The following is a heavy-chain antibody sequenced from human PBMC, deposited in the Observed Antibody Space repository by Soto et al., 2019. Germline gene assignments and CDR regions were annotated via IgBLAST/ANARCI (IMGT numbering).Heavy chain of an antibody. Sequence: ASVKVSCKASGYTFTSYGISWVRQAPGQGLEWMGWVSAYNGNTNYAQKLQGRVTMTTDTSTSTAYMELRSLRSDDTAVYYCAIAHTATWKGAFDIWGQGTMVTVSS. V-gene: IGHV1-18*01. D-gene: IGHD5-18*01. CDR3: AIAHTATWKGAFDI. CDR2: VSAYNGNT. CDR1: GYTFTSYG. J-gene: IGHJ3*02.